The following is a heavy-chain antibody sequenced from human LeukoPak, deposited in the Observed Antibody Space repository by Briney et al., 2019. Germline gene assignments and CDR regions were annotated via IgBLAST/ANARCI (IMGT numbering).Heavy chain of an antibody. CDR3: ARGLRGYCSRITCWGGGYYYYMDV. V-gene: IGHV3-7*01. J-gene: IGHJ6*03. Sequence: PGGSLRLSCSASGLIFSTYWMTWVRQAPGKGVEWVANIKEDGSEKYYVDSVKGRFTISRDNANNSLHLQMNSLRAEDTAVYYCARGLRGYCSRITCWGGGYYYYMDVWGKGTTVTVSS. CDR1: GLIFSTYW. CDR2: IKEDGSEK. D-gene: IGHD2-2*01.